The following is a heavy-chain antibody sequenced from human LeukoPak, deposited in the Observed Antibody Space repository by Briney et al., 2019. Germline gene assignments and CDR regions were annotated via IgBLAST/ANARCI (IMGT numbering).Heavy chain of an antibody. Sequence: GGSLRLSCAASGFSFSTYWMAWVRQAPGKGLEWVANINPGAGEKYYVDSAKGRFTISRDDAKTSLYLQMDSLRVEDTAVYSCARWGLAYTSDFWGQGTLVTVSS. CDR3: ARWGLAYTSDF. CDR1: GFSFSTYW. J-gene: IGHJ4*02. V-gene: IGHV3-7*01. CDR2: INPGAGEK. D-gene: IGHD2-21*01.